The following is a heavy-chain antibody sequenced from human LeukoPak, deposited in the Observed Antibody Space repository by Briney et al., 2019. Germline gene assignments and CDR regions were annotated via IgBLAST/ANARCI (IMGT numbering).Heavy chain of an antibody. CDR3: ARHRASIAAAGKGNWFDP. CDR1: GGSFTSYY. V-gene: IGHV4-39*01. CDR2: IYYSGST. Sequence: SETLSLTCAVYGGSFTSYYWSWIRQPPGKGLEWIGSIYYSGSTYYNPSLKSRVTISVDTSKNQFSLKLSSVTAADTAVYYCARHRASIAAAGKGNWFDPWGQGTLVTVSS. D-gene: IGHD6-13*01. J-gene: IGHJ5*02.